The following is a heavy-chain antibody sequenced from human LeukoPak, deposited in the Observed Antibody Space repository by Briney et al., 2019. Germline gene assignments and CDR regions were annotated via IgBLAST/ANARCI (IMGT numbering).Heavy chain of an antibody. Sequence: GASVKVSCKASGGTVSSYAISWVRQDPGQGLEWMGGIIPIFGTANYAQKIRGRVTITAHDSTSTAYMELSSLRSQDTAVYYCARGTNAPRDAFDIWRQGTMVTVSS. CDR3: ARGTNAPRDAFDI. V-gene: IGHV1-69*13. J-gene: IGHJ3*02. CDR1: GGTVSSYA. CDR2: IIPIFGTA. D-gene: IGHD2-8*01.